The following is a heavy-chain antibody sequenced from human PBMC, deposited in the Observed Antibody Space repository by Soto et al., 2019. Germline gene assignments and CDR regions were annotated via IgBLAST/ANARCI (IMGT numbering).Heavy chain of an antibody. Sequence: QVQLVQSGAEVKKPGASVKVSSKASGYTFPSYGLSWVRQAPGQGLERMGWISAYNGHTNDAQKLQGRVTMTTDTATSTAYMELRSLRSGDTAVYYCARDAAVGLFDYWGQGTLVTVSS. D-gene: IGHD1-26*01. J-gene: IGHJ4*02. CDR3: ARDAAVGLFDY. CDR2: ISAYNGHT. CDR1: GYTFPSYG. V-gene: IGHV1-18*01.